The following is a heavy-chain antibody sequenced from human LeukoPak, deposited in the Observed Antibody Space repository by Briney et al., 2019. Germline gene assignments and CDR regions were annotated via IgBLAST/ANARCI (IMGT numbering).Heavy chain of an antibody. J-gene: IGHJ4*02. CDR3: ARAWNWNYAELGY. V-gene: IGHV4-61*01. Sequence: SETLSLTCTVSGGSISSSSYYWSWIRQPPGKGLEWIGYIYYSGSTNYNPSLKSRVTISVDTSKNQLSLKLSSVTAADTAVYYCARAWNWNYAELGYWGQGTLVTVSS. CDR1: GGSISSSSYY. D-gene: IGHD1-7*01. CDR2: IYYSGST.